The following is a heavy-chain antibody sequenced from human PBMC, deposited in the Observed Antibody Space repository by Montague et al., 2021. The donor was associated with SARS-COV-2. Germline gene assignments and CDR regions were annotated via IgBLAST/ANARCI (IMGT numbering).Heavy chain of an antibody. CDR2: IYYSGST. CDR1: GGSISSSSYY. CDR3: ARDDEEVYSSSWYYYYGMDV. V-gene: IGHV4-39*07. D-gene: IGHD6-13*01. J-gene: IGHJ6*02. Sequence: SETLSLTCTVSGGSISSSSYYWGWIRQPPGKGLEWIGSIYYSGSTYYNPSLKSRVTISVDTSKNQFSLKLSSVTAADTAVYYCARDDEEVYSSSWYYYYGMDVWGQGTTVTVSS.